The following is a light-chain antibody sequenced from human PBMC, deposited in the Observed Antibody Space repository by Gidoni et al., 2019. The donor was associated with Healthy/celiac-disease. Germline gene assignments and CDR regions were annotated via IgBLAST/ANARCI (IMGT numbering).Light chain of an antibody. Sequence: QSLLTQPPSAYGTPAERVTISWSGSSSNIGSNYVYWYQQLPGTAPKLLIYRNNQRPSGVPDRFSGSRSGTSASLAISGLRSEDEADYYCAAWDDSLSGHVVFGGGTQLTVL. CDR2: RNN. CDR1: SSNIGSNY. J-gene: IGLJ2*01. V-gene: IGLV1-47*01. CDR3: AAWDDSLSGHVV.